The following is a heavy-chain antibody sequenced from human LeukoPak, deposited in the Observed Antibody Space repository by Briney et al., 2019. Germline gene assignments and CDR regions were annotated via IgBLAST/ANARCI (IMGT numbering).Heavy chain of an antibody. Sequence: PGGSLRLSCAVSGFTFSNYAMHWVRQAPGKGLEWVAVISYDGSNKYYADSLKGRFPISRDNSKNTLYLQMNSLRAEDTAVYFCARDPLLSHQRGYFDSWGQGTLVTVSS. CDR3: ARDPLLSHQRGYFDS. J-gene: IGHJ4*02. V-gene: IGHV3-30-3*01. D-gene: IGHD3-10*01. CDR2: ISYDGSNK. CDR1: GFTFSNYA.